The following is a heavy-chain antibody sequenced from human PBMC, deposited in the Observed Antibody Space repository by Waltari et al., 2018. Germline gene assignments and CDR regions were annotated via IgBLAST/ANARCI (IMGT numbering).Heavy chain of an antibody. CDR1: GFIFRNSL. Sequence: QLVESGGGLVQPGESLRLSCSASGFIFRNSLTHSVRQAPGQGLVWVARIKSDGSATAYADAVKGRFTISRDNAKNTLYLQMNRLRAEDTAVYYCARVAPKTYRSPVPERDYYYGMDVWGQGTSVTVYS. J-gene: IGHJ6*02. D-gene: IGHD6-19*01. CDR2: IKSDGSAT. CDR3: ARVAPKTYRSPVPERDYYYGMDV. V-gene: IGHV3-74*01.